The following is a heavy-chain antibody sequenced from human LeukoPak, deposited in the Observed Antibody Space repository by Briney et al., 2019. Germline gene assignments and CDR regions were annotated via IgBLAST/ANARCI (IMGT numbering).Heavy chain of an antibody. D-gene: IGHD5-12*01. CDR1: GGSISSSSYY. CDR2: IYHSGST. V-gene: IGHV4-39*07. Sequence: SETLSLTCTVSGGSISSSSYYWGWIRQPPGKGLVWIGSIYHSGSTYYNPSLKSRVTISVDTSKNQFSLKLSSVTAADTAVYYCARWLLDGYFDYWGQGTLVTVSS. J-gene: IGHJ4*02. CDR3: ARWLLDGYFDY.